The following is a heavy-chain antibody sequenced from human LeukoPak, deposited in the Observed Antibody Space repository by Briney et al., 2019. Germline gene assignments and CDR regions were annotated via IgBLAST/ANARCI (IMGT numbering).Heavy chain of an antibody. CDR1: GFTFSSYA. CDR3: ARDRVQIRIVGSRDAFDI. V-gene: IGHV3-23*01. CDR2: ISGSGGST. Sequence: GGSLRLSCAASGFTFSSYAMSWVRQAPGKGLEWVSAISGSGGSTYYADSVKGRFTISRDNSKNTLYLQMNSLRAEDTAVYYCARDRVQIRIVGSRDAFDIRGQGTMVTVSS. D-gene: IGHD1-26*01. J-gene: IGHJ3*02.